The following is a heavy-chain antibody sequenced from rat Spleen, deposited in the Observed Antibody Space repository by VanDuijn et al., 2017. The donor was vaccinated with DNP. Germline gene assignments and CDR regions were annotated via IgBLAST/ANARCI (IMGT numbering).Heavy chain of an antibody. CDR2: ISPSGGGT. Sequence: EVRLMESGGGLVQPGRSLKLSCVASGFSFSNFAMAWVRQAPKKGLEWVTSISPSGGGTYYRDSVKGRFTVSRDNAKSTLYLQMDSLRSEDTATYYCARWPGYNPPYAMDAWGQGTSLTVSS. V-gene: IGHV5-25*01. J-gene: IGHJ4*01. CDR1: GFSFSNFA. D-gene: IGHD1-4*01. CDR3: ARWPGYNPPYAMDA.